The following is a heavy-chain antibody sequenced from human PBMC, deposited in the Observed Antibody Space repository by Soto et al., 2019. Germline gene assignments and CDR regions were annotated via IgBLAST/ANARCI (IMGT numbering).Heavy chain of an antibody. D-gene: IGHD2-2*01. CDR1: GGTFSSYA. J-gene: IGHJ6*02. Sequence: QVQLVQSGAEVKKPGSSVKVSCKASGGTFSSYAISWVRQAPGQGLEWMGGIIPISGTANYAQKFQGRVTITADESTSTVSMELSSLRSEDAAVYFCARSQGSSTSLEIYYYYYYGMEVWGQGTTVTVSS. CDR2: IIPISGTA. V-gene: IGHV1-69*01. CDR3: ARSQGSSTSLEIYYYYYYGMEV.